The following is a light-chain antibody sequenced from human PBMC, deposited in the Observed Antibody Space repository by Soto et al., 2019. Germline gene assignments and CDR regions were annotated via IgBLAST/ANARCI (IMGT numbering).Light chain of an antibody. CDR3: QQYNSYWT. Sequence: DSHMTQSPSTLSASLGDRVTITCRASQSISSWLAWYQQKPGKAPKFLIYDASSLESGVPSRFSGSGSGTEFTLTISSLQPDDFAAYYCQQYNSYWTFGQGTKV. CDR2: DAS. J-gene: IGKJ1*01. CDR1: QSISSW. V-gene: IGKV1-5*01.